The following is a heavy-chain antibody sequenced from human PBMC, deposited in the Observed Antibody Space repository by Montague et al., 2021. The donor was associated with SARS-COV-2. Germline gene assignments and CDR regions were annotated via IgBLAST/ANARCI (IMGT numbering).Heavy chain of an antibody. V-gene: IGHV3-74*03. CDR2: ITTDATNT. CDR3: AWDKGAATPFDP. CDR1: GFTFSNHW. Sequence: SLRLSCAASGFTFSNHWMHWVRQPPGKGLVWVSRITTDATNTAYADSVKGRFTVSRDNAKNTLYLQMNSLRVEDTAVYYCAWDKGAATPFDPWGQGTLVTVSS. D-gene: IGHD4/OR15-4a*01. J-gene: IGHJ5*02.